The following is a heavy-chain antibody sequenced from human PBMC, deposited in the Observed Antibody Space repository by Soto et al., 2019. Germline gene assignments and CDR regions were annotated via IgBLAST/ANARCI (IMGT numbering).Heavy chain of an antibody. Sequence: QVQLVESGGGVVQPGRSLRLSCAASGFTFSSYGMHWVRQAPGKGLEWVAVISYDGSNKYYADSVKGRFTISRDNSKNTLYLQMNSLRAEDTAVYYCAKLASGGDSDFDYWGQGTLVTVSS. V-gene: IGHV3-30*18. CDR1: GFTFSSYG. CDR3: AKLASGGDSDFDY. CDR2: ISYDGSNK. J-gene: IGHJ4*02. D-gene: IGHD2-21*02.